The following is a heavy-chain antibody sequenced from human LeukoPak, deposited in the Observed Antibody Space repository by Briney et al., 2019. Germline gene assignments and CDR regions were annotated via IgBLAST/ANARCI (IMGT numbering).Heavy chain of an antibody. V-gene: IGHV4-4*07. Sequence: ASETLSLTCTVSGGSISSYYWSWIRQPAGKGLEWIGRIYTSGSTNYNPSLKSRVTMSVDTSKNQFSLKLSSVTAADTAVYYCARGGAIFGVVPLVYWGQGTLVTVSS. D-gene: IGHD3-3*01. CDR1: GGSISSYY. CDR3: ARGGAIFGVVPLVY. CDR2: IYTSGST. J-gene: IGHJ4*02.